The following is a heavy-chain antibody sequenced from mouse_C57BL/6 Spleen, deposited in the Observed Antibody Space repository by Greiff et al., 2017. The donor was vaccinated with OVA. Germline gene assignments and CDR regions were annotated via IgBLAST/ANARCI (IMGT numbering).Heavy chain of an antibody. CDR3: ARGLRLDFDY. CDR1: GYAFSSSW. V-gene: IGHV1-82*01. J-gene: IGHJ2*01. CDR2: IYPGDGDT. D-gene: IGHD3-2*02. Sequence: VKLQESGPELVKPGASVKISCKASGYAFSSSWMNWVKQRPGKGLEWIGRIYPGDGDTNYNGKFKGKATLTADKSSSTAYMQLSSLTSEDSAVYFCARGLRLDFDYWGQGTTLTVSS.